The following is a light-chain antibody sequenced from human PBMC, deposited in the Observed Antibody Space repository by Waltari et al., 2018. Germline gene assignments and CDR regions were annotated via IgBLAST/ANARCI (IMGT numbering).Light chain of an antibody. CDR1: SSDVGGSNY. J-gene: IGLJ3*02. Sequence: QSALTQPASASGSPGQSITISCTGTSSDVGGSNYVSWYQQHPGKAPKLMIYEVSNRPSGVSNRFSGSKSGNTASLTISGLQAEDEADYYCSSYTSSSTRVFGGGTKLTVL. CDR2: EVS. V-gene: IGLV2-14*01. CDR3: SSYTSSSTRV.